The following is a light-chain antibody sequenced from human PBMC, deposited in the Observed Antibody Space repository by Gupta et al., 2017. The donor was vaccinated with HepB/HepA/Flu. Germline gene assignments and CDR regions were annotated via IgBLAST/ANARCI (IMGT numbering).Light chain of an antibody. Sequence: EIVLTQSPATLSLSPGERATLSCRASQSVSNYLTWYQQKPDQPPRLLIYDASNRATGIPARFSGSGSGTDFTLTISRLEPEDFAVYYCQQRSNWLTFGGGTKVEIK. CDR1: QSVSNY. V-gene: IGKV3-11*01. CDR2: DAS. J-gene: IGKJ4*01. CDR3: QQRSNWLT.